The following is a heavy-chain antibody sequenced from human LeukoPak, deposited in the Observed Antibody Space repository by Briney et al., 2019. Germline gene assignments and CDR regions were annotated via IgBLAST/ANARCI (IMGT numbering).Heavy chain of an antibody. Sequence: PGGSLRLSCAAPGFTFSDYYMSWIRQAPGKGLEWVSYISSSGSTIYYADSVKGRFTISRDNAKNSLYLQMNSLRAEDTAVYYCAGTWNYNNWFDPWGQGTLVTVSS. J-gene: IGHJ5*02. V-gene: IGHV3-11*01. CDR1: GFTFSDYY. CDR3: AGTWNYNNWFDP. CDR2: ISSSGSTI. D-gene: IGHD1-7*01.